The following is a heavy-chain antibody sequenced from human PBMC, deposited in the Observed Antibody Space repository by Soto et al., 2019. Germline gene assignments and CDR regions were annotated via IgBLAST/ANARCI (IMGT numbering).Heavy chain of an antibody. J-gene: IGHJ4*02. D-gene: IGHD5-12*01. CDR3: AREKGSGLYRVADL. CDR1: GFTFSSHG. V-gene: IGHV3-30*03. CDR2: FSYDGINR. Sequence: GGSLRLSCAASGFTFSSHGMHWVRQAPGRGLEWVAVFSYDGINRHYADSVKGRFTISRDNSKNTLSLQINRLRPEDTAVYYCAREKGSGLYRVADLWGKGNPVTVSS.